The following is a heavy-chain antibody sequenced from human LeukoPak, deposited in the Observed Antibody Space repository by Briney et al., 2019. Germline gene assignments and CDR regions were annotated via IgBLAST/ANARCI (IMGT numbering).Heavy chain of an antibody. Sequence: GGSLRLSCTGSGFTHSSYAMNWVRRAPGQGLEWVSSISSSSSDIYYTDSVKGRFTISRDNAKNSLYLQMNSLRAEDTAVYYCVTDYGGSSGAFDIWGQGTMVTVSS. J-gene: IGHJ3*02. CDR3: VTDYGGSSGAFDI. CDR1: GFTHSSYA. CDR2: ISSSSSDI. D-gene: IGHD4-23*01. V-gene: IGHV3-21*01.